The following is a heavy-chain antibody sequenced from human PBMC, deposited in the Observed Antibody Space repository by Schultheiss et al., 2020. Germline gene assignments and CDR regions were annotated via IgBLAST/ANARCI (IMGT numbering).Heavy chain of an antibody. V-gene: IGHV1-2*02. CDR3: ARGRHYDFWSGYLPLFDY. D-gene: IGHD3-3*01. CDR1: GYTFTGYY. J-gene: IGHJ4*02. CDR2: INPNSGGT. Sequence: ASVKVSCKASGYTFTGYYMHWVRQAPGQGLEWMGWINPNSGGTNYAQKFQGRVTITRDTSASTAYMELSSLRSEDTAVYYCARGRHYDFWSGYLPLFDYWGQGTLVTVSS.